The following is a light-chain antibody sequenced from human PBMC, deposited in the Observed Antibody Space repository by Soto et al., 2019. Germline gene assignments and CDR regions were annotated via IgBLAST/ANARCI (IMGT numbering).Light chain of an antibody. CDR1: SSNIGSNY. V-gene: IGLV1-47*02. J-gene: IGLJ2*01. CDR3: QSYDPTLRTSL. Sequence: QAVVTQPPSASGTPGQRVTISCSGSSSNIGSNYVYWYQQLPGTAPKLLIYSNNQRPSGVPDRFSGSKSGTSASLAIAGLQADDEADYYCQSYDPTLRTSLFGGGTKLTVL. CDR2: SNN.